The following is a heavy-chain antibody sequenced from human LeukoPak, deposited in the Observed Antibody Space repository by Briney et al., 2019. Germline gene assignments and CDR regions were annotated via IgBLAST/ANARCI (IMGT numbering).Heavy chain of an antibody. J-gene: IGHJ3*02. Sequence: QPGGSLRLSCAASGFTFSSYWMHWVRQAPGKGLVWVSRINSDGSSTSYADSVKGRFTISRDNAKNTLYLQMNSLRAEDTAVYYCAAQWLVLGAFDIWGQGTMVTVSS. V-gene: IGHV3-74*01. CDR1: GFTFSSYW. CDR2: INSDGSST. D-gene: IGHD6-19*01. CDR3: AAQWLVLGAFDI.